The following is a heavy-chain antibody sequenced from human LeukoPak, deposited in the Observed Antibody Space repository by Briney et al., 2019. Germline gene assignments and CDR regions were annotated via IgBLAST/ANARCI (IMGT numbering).Heavy chain of an antibody. J-gene: IGHJ3*01. CDR2: ISSDGTKI. Sequence: GGSLRLSCAASDFPFSNYWMHWVRQVPGERLTWVSRISSDGTKIGYAASVKGRFTISRDNAKNTLSLRMNTLGVEDTAIYYCVRDSPRAFDLWGRGTMVTVS. V-gene: IGHV3-74*01. CDR3: VRDSPRAFDL. CDR1: DFPFSNYW.